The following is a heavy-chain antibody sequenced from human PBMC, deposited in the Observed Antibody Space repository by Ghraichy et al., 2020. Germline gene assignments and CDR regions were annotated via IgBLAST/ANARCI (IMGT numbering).Heavy chain of an antibody. CDR2: IYYSGST. D-gene: IGHD3-16*02. Sequence: SETLSLTCTVSGGSISSYYWSWIRQPPGKGLEWIGYIYYSGSTNYNPSLKSRVTISVDTSKNQFSLKLSSVTAADTAVYYCARGVEYGDYDYVWGSYRQYYFDYWGQGTLVTVSS. J-gene: IGHJ4*02. CDR3: ARGVEYGDYDYVWGSYRQYYFDY. V-gene: IGHV4-59*01. CDR1: GGSISSYY.